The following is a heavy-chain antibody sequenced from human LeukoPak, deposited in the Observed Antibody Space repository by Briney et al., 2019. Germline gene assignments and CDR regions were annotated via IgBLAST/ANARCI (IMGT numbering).Heavy chain of an antibody. V-gene: IGHV4-59*08. J-gene: IGHJ4*02. CDR3: ARHPDSSGWYGHFDY. CDR2: ISYSGST. CDR1: HGSISSYY. Sequence: KTSETLSLTCTVSHGSISSYYWSWIRQPPGKGLEWIGHISYSGSTNYSPSLKSRVTISVDTSKNQFSLKLSSVTAADTAVYYCARHPDSSGWYGHFDYWGQGTLVTVSS. D-gene: IGHD6-19*01.